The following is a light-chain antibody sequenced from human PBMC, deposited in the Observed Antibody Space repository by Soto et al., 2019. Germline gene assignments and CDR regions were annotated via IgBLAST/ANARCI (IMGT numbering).Light chain of an antibody. CDR3: AAWDDSLNGRV. CDR2: GHN. V-gene: IGLV1-44*01. Sequence: QSVLTQSPSASGTPGQRVTISCSGSSSSIGSYTVNWYQQLPGMAPKLLIYGHNQRPSGVPDRFSGSKSGTSASLAISGLQSEDEADYYCAAWDDSLNGRVCGGGTKLTVL. J-gene: IGLJ3*02. CDR1: SSSIGSYT.